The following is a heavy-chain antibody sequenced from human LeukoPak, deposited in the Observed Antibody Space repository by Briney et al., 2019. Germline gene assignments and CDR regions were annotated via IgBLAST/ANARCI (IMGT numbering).Heavy chain of an antibody. Sequence: GESLKISCKGSGYNTTDYWIGWVRQMPGKGLEWMGLIYPGNSDTTYSPSFQGQVIISVDRSINTAYLEWSSLRASDTAMYYCAVSSNHFGGDYWGQGTLVTVSS. CDR2: IYPGNSDT. V-gene: IGHV5-51*01. CDR1: GYNTTDYW. J-gene: IGHJ4*02. CDR3: AVSSNHFGGDY. D-gene: IGHD6-19*01.